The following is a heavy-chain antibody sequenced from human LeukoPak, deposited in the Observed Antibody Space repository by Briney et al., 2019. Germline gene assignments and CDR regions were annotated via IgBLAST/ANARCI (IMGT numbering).Heavy chain of an antibody. Sequence: PGGSLRLSSAASGFTFDDFGVNWVRQVPGKGLEWVSSISSSSSYIYYADSVKGRFTISRDNAKNSLYLQMNSLRAEDTAVYYCARIRSSGSSDYWGQGTLVTVSS. D-gene: IGHD1-26*01. J-gene: IGHJ4*02. CDR2: ISSSSSYI. V-gene: IGHV3-21*01. CDR3: ARIRSSGSSDY. CDR1: GFTFDDFG.